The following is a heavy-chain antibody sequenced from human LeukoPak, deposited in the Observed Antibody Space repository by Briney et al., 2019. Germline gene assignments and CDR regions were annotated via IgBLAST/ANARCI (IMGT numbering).Heavy chain of an antibody. D-gene: IGHD1-26*01. Sequence: KGGESLKISCKASGYSFRNQWIGWVRQMPGKGLECMGIIYPGDSDTRYSPSFQGQVTISADKSSSTAYLQWSSLKASDTAMYYCARLHSVGATQQPLDYWGQGTLVTVSS. CDR3: ARLHSVGATQQPLDY. CDR2: IYPGDSDT. V-gene: IGHV5-51*01. J-gene: IGHJ4*02. CDR1: GYSFRNQW.